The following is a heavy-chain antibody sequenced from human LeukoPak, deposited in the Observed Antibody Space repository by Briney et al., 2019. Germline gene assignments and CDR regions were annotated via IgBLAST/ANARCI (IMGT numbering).Heavy chain of an antibody. Sequence: PSETLSLTCTVSGGSISSYNRNWIRQPPGKGLEWIGYIYHSGSTNYNPSLKSRVSISLDTSENQFSLKLSSVTAADTAVYYCARGDCSSTSCFTNWFDPWGQGTLVTVSS. V-gene: IGHV4-59*01. D-gene: IGHD2-2*02. CDR2: IYHSGST. J-gene: IGHJ5*02. CDR3: ARGDCSSTSCFTNWFDP. CDR1: GGSISSYN.